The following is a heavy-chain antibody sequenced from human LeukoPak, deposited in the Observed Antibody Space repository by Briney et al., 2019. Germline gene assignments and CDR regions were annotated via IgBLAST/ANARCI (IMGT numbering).Heavy chain of an antibody. V-gene: IGHV5-51*01. J-gene: IGHJ4*02. D-gene: IGHD3-16*02. CDR2: IYPGDSDT. CDR3: ARQYYDYVWGSYRLDY. CDR1: GYSFTSYW. Sequence: GESLKISCKGSGYSFTSYWIGWVRQMPGKGLEWRGIIYPGDSDTRYSPSFQGQVTISADKSISTAYLQWSGLKASDTAMYYCARQYYDYVWGSYRLDYWGQGTLVTVSS.